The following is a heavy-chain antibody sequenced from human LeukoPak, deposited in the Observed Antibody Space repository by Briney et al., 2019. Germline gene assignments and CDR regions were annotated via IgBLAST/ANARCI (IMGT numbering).Heavy chain of an antibody. J-gene: IGHJ2*01. CDR1: GYSIAHGFF. CDR2: LYHSGTT. CDR3: ARIEVPRDINDWYFDL. V-gene: IGHV4-38-2*02. D-gene: IGHD2-15*01. Sequence: SETLSLTCTVSGYSIAHGFFWAWIRQPPGGGLEWIGSLYHSGTTYYNTSLKSRISTSVDTSKNQFSLKLRLVTAADTAVYYCARIEVPRDINDWYFDLWGRGTLVTVSS.